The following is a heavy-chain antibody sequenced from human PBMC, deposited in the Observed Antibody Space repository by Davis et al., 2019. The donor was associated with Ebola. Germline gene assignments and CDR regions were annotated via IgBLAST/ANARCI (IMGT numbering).Heavy chain of an antibody. Sequence: AASVTVSCKASGYTFTSFYMHWVRQAPGQGLEWMGIIKPGGGDTTYAQKFQGRVTMTRDTSTSTVYVELSSLRSEATAVYYCAREPPGGAFDIWGQGTMVTVSS. CDR2: IKPGGGDT. CDR3: AREPPGGAFDI. D-gene: IGHD3-10*01. J-gene: IGHJ3*02. V-gene: IGHV1-46*01. CDR1: GYTFTSFY.